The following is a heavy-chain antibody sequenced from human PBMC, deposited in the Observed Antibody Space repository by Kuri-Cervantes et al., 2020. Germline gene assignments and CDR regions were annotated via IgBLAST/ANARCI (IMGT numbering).Heavy chain of an antibody. CDR3: AKDQVPRGELGGAHYYYYGMDV. V-gene: IGHV3-30*18. D-gene: IGHD1-26*01. CDR1: GFTFSSYG. CDR2: ISYDGSNK. Sequence: GGSLRLSCAASGFTFSSYGMHWVRRAPGKGLEWVAVISYDGSNKYYADSVKGRFTISRDNSKNTLYLQMNSLRAEDTAVYYCAKDQVPRGELGGAHYYYYGMDVWGQGTTVTVSS. J-gene: IGHJ6*02.